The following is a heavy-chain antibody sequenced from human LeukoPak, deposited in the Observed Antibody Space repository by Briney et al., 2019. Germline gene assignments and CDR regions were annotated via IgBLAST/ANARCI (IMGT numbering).Heavy chain of an antibody. CDR3: ARNDYHYCSGGSCRDY. CDR1: GGSISSGSYY. J-gene: IGHJ4*02. Sequence: SQTLSLTCTVSGGSISSGSYYWSWIRQPAGKGLEWIGRIYTSGSTNYNPSLKSRVTMSVDTSKNQFSLDLSSVTAADTAVYYCARNDYHYCSGGSCRDYWGQGTLVTVSS. CDR2: IYTSGST. V-gene: IGHV4-61*02. D-gene: IGHD2-15*01.